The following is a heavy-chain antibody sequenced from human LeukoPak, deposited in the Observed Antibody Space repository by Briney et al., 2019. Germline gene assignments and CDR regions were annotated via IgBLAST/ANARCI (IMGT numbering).Heavy chain of an antibody. D-gene: IGHD3-16*01. CDR2: MNPNSGNT. V-gene: IGHV1-8*03. CDR3: AREIRGGTAGDY. J-gene: IGHJ4*02. Sequence: ASVKVSCKAAGGTFSSYAISWVRQGTGQGLERMGWMNPNSGNTGYAQKFQGRVTITSNTSISTAYIELSSLTSEDTAVYYCAREIRGGTAGDYWGQGTLVTVSS. CDR1: GGTFSSYA.